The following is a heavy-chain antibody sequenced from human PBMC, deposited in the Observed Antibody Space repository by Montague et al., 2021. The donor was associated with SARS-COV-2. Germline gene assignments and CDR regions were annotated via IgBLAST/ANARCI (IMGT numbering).Heavy chain of an antibody. Sequence: SETLSLTCTVSGGSISSSSYYWGWIRQPPGKGLEWIGCTYNTGSPYYNPSLKSRVTISVDTSKNQFSLNLSSVTAADTAVYYCARRARWDNVVVVGERHACDFWGQGTMVTVSS. D-gene: IGHD2-15*01. CDR1: GGSISSSSYY. CDR3: ARRARWDNVVVVGERHACDF. J-gene: IGHJ3*01. V-gene: IGHV4-39*07. CDR2: TYNTGSP.